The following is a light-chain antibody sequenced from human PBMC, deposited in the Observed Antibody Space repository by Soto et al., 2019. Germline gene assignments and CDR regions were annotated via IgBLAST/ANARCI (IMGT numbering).Light chain of an antibody. V-gene: IGKV3-20*01. CDR1: QSVSNNY. Sequence: ENVLTQSPGTLSLSPGDRASLSCRASQSVSNNYLAWHQQRPGQAPCLLIFGASNRATGVPDRFTGSASGTDFTLTISRLQPEDFALYFCQQYASSPVTFGGGTKVEI. CDR2: GAS. J-gene: IGKJ4*01. CDR3: QQYASSPVT.